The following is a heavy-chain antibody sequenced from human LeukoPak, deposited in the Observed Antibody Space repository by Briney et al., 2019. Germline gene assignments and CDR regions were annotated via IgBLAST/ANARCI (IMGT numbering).Heavy chain of an antibody. Sequence: PGGSLRLSCAASGFTFSSYWMHWVRQAPGKGLVWVSRINSDGSSTSYADSVKGRFTISRDNAKNTLYLQMNSLRAEDTAVYYCARAESYGSGSYRGMDVWGKGTTVTVSS. J-gene: IGHJ6*04. CDR3: ARAESYGSGSYRGMDV. CDR2: INSDGSST. CDR1: GFTFSSYW. V-gene: IGHV3-74*01. D-gene: IGHD3-10*01.